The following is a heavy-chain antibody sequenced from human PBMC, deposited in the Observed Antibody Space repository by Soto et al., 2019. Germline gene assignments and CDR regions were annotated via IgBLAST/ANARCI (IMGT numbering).Heavy chain of an antibody. J-gene: IGHJ4*02. CDR1: GGTFNTYA. D-gene: IGHD3-10*01. CDR3: AREVQVHTPAFVY. CDR2: ISPMFGAA. V-gene: IGHV1-69*19. Sequence: QVQLVQSGAEMKKPGSSVKVSCQSSGGTFNTYAMNWVRQAPGQGPEWMGDISPMFGAANYAPKFQGRVTISADGSPGTSYMEFSSLTSEDTALYFCAREVQVHTPAFVYWGQGTLVTVSS.